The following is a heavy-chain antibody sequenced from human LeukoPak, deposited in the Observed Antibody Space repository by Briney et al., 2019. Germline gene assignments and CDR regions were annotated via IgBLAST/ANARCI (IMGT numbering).Heavy chain of an antibody. CDR2: ISGSGGRT. CDR3: AKDRSRFTIFGVVSNWFDP. V-gene: IGHV3-23*01. Sequence: GGSLRLSCAASGFTFSSYAMSWVRQAPGKGLEWVSAISGSGGRTYYADSVKGRFTISRDNSKNTLYLQMNSLRAEDTAVYYCAKDRSRFTIFGVVSNWFDPWGQGTLVTVSS. D-gene: IGHD3-3*01. CDR1: GFTFSSYA. J-gene: IGHJ5*02.